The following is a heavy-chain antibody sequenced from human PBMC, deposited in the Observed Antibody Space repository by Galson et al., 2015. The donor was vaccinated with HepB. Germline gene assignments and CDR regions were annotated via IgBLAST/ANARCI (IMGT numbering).Heavy chain of an antibody. J-gene: IGHJ4*02. D-gene: IGHD6-19*01. CDR2: ISSSSSYT. V-gene: IGHV3-11*06. CDR3: ARGGESSSDPFDY. Sequence: SLRLSCAASGFTFSDYYMSWIRQAPGKGLEWVSYISSSSSYTNYADSVKGRFTISRDNAKNSLYLQMNSLRAEDTAVYYCARGGESSSDPFDYWGQGTLVTVSS. CDR1: GFTFSDYY.